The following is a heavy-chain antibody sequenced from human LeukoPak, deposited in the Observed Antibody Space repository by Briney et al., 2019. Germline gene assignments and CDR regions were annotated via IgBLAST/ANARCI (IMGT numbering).Heavy chain of an antibody. D-gene: IGHD3/OR15-3a*01. CDR2: MKQDGSEK. V-gene: IGHV3-7*03. Sequence: GGSLRLSCAASGFTFSSYWMSWVRQAPGKGLEWVANMKQDGSEKYYVDSVKGRFTISRDNAKNSLYLQMNSLRAEDTAVYFCARDRVWDFWTPLSDYAMDVWGQGTTVTVSS. CDR1: GFTFSSYW. CDR3: ARDRVWDFWTPLSDYAMDV. J-gene: IGHJ6*02.